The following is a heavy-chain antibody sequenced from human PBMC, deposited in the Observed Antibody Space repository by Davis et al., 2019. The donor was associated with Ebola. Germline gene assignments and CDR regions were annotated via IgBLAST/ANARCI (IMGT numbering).Heavy chain of an antibody. J-gene: IGHJ5*02. CDR3: ASSEQWLSNWFDP. CDR1: GGTFSNYP. CDR2: INPHNGNT. V-gene: IGHV1-18*01. Sequence: ASVQVSCKASGGTFSNYPISWVRQAPGQGLEWMGWINPHNGNTNYAQNVQGRVTMTTDTSTSTVYMELSSLRSEDTAVYYCASSEQWLSNWFDPWGQGTLVTVSS. D-gene: IGHD6-19*01.